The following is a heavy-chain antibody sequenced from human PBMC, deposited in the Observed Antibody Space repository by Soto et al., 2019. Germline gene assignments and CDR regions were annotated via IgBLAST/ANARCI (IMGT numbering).Heavy chain of an antibody. CDR3: ARGTLPRYCSGGSCYGDFDAFDI. CDR1: GFTFSSYS. Sequence: GGSLRLSCAASGFTFSSYSMNWVRQAPGKGLEWVSYISSSSSTIYYADSVKGRFTISRDNAKNSLYLQMNSLRAEDTAWYYCARGTLPRYCSGGSCYGDFDAFDIWGQGTMVTVSS. CDR2: ISSSSSTI. V-gene: IGHV3-48*01. D-gene: IGHD2-15*01. J-gene: IGHJ3*02.